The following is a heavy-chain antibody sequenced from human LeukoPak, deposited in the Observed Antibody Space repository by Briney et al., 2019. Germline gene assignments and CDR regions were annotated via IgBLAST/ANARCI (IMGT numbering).Heavy chain of an antibody. J-gene: IGHJ4*02. D-gene: IGHD1-20*01. CDR2: ISAYNGNT. V-gene: IGHV1-18*01. CDR3: AGERESAVYLETCDY. CDR1: GYTFTSYG. Sequence: GASVKVSCKASGYTFTSYGISWVRQAPGQGLEWMGWISAYNGNTNYAQKLQGRVTMTTDTSTSTAYMELRSLRSDDTAVYYCAGERESAVYLETCDYWGQGTLVTVSS.